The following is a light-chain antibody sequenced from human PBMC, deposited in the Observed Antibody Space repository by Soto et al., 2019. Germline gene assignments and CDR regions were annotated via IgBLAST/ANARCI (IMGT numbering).Light chain of an antibody. Sequence: EIVLTQSPATLSLSPGERATLSCRASQSVSSYLAWYQQKPGQAPRLLIYDASNSATGIPARFSGSGSGTDFTRTISSLEPEDFAVYYCQQRSNWPPAITFGQGTRLEI. CDR3: QQRSNWPPAIT. V-gene: IGKV3-11*01. J-gene: IGKJ5*01. CDR2: DAS. CDR1: QSVSSY.